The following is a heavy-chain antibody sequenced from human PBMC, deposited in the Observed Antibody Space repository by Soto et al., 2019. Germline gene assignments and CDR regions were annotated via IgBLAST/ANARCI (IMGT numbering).Heavy chain of an antibody. CDR1: GFTFSSYA. J-gene: IGHJ5*02. D-gene: IGHD6-13*01. CDR3: ASYSIAAAGTSWFDP. CDR2: ISGSGGST. V-gene: IGHV3-23*01. Sequence: GGSLRLSCAASGFTFSSYAMSWVRQAPGKGLEWVSAISGSGGSTYYADSVKGRFTISRDNSKNTLYLQMNSLRAEDTAVYYCASYSIAAAGTSWFDPWGQGTLVTVSS.